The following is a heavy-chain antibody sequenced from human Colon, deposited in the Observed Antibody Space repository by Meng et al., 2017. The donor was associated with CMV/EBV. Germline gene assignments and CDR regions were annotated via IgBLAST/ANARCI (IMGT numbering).Heavy chain of an antibody. CDR2: ISTTVSYV. Sequence: EVQLVESGGGLGKPGGSLRLSCAASGFTFSSYSMNWVRQSPGKGLEWVSSISTTVSYVYYADSVKGRFTISRDNAKNSLYLQMDSLRAEDTAVYYCAREPGTYGYFDFWGQGTLVTVSS. CDR3: AREPGTYGYFDF. V-gene: IGHV3-21*01. D-gene: IGHD3-10*01. CDR1: GFTFSSYS. J-gene: IGHJ4*02.